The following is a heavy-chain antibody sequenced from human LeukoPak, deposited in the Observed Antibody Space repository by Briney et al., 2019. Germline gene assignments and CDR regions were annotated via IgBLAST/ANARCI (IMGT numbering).Heavy chain of an antibody. Sequence: GGSLRLSCAASGFTFSRYAMSWVRQAPGKGLEWVSSIIGSGATTYSAESVKGQFTISRDNSKNTLYLQMNSLRAEDTAVYYCASGGYCSSTTCYGYNFYYMDVWGKGTTVTVSS. V-gene: IGHV3-23*01. CDR2: IIGSGATT. CDR1: GFTFSRYA. J-gene: IGHJ6*03. D-gene: IGHD2-2*01. CDR3: ASGGYCSSTTCYGYNFYYMDV.